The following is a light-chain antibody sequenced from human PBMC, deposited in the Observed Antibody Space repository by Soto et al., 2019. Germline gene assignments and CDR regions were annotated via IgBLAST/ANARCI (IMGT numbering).Light chain of an antibody. Sequence: IQMTQSPSTLSASVGDRVTITCRASQSISSWLAWYQQKPGKAPKLLIYKASSLESGVPSRFSGSGSGTEFTLTISSLQPDDFATYYCQQYNSYPGTFGKGTKADIK. V-gene: IGKV1-5*03. CDR2: KAS. CDR3: QQYNSYPGT. J-gene: IGKJ1*01. CDR1: QSISSW.